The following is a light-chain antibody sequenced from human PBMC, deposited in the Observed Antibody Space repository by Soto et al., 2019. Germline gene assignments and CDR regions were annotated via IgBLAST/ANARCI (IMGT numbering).Light chain of an antibody. CDR1: QSVTSNY. J-gene: IGKJ1*01. V-gene: IGKV3-20*01. CDR2: GAS. CDR3: QQHGTSPPSWT. Sequence: ETVLTQSPGILSLSPGERATLFCRASQSVTSNYLAWYQQQPGQAPRLLIYGASSRATGIPDRFSGSGSGTDFTLTISRLEPEDFAVYYCQQHGTSPPSWTFGQETKVEIQ.